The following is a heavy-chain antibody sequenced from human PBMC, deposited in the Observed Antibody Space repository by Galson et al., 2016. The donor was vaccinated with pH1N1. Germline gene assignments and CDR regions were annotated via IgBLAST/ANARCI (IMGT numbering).Heavy chain of an antibody. CDR3: ARRKKSRSLTLDY. Sequence: SLRLSCAAPGFTVSSTDMSWVRQAPGKGLEWVSLLYTSGFTYYADSVKGRFTISRDNSKNTLYLQMNSLTAEDTAVYYCARRKKSRSLTLDYWGQGTLVAASS. V-gene: IGHV3-53*01. CDR2: LYTSGFT. J-gene: IGHJ4*02. D-gene: IGHD6-6*01. CDR1: GFTVSSTD.